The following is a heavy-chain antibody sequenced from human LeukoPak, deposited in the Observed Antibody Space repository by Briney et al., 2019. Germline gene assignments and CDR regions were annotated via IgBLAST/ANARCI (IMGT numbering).Heavy chain of an antibody. Sequence: PSETLSLTCAVYGGSFSGYYWSWIRQPQGKGLEWIGEINHSGSTNYNPSLKSRVTISVDTSKNQFSLKLSSVTAADTAVYYCATASSSWYNWFDPWGQGTLVTVSS. CDR1: GGSFSGYY. J-gene: IGHJ5*02. V-gene: IGHV4-34*01. CDR3: ATASSSWYNWFDP. CDR2: INHSGST. D-gene: IGHD6-13*01.